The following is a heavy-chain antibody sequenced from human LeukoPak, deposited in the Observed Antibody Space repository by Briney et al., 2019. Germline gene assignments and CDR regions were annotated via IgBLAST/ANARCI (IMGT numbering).Heavy chain of an antibody. CDR2: IESDESIR. D-gene: IGHD5-18*01. CDR3: TKNAGIREGWFDP. CDR1: GLTFRRYG. V-gene: IGHV3-30*02. J-gene: IGHJ5*02. Sequence: GGSLRLSCAASGLTFRRYGMHWVRQTPGKGLEWVAFIESDESIRQYADLVKGRFTISRDNSKNMLYLQMNSLTTEDTAMYYCTKNAGIREGWFDPWGQGTLVTVSS.